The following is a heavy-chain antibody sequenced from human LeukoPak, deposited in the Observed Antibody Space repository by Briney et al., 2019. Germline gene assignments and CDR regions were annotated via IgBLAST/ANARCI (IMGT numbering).Heavy chain of an antibody. D-gene: IGHD3-16*02. V-gene: IGHV3-66*01. CDR3: AKDLMITFGGVIVSFDY. J-gene: IGHJ4*02. CDR1: GFTVSSNY. CDR2: IYNADTT. Sequence: PGGSLRLSCAASGFTVSSNYMSWVRQAPGKGLEWVSIIYNADTTYYADSVKGRFTVSRDNSKNTLYLQMNSLRAEDTAVYYCAKDLMITFGGVIVSFDYWGQGTLATVSS.